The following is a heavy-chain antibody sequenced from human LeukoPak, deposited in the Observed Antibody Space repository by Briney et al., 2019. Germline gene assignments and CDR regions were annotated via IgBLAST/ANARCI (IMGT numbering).Heavy chain of an antibody. CDR2: IYHSGST. V-gene: IGHV4-38-2*01. J-gene: IGHJ4*02. Sequence: PSETLSLTCAVSGYSISSGYYWGWIRQPPGKGLEWIGNIYHSGSTYYNPSLKSRVTISVDTSKNQFSLKLTSVTAADTAVYYCARAQDTVVRGVILAIDYWGQGTLVTVSS. D-gene: IGHD3-10*01. CDR3: ARAQDTVVRGVILAIDY. CDR1: GYSISSGYY.